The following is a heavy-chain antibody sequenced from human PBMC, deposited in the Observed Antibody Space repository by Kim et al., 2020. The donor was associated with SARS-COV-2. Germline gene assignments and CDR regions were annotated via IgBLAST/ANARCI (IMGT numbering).Heavy chain of an antibody. CDR3: ARGHANS. J-gene: IGHJ4*02. CDR2: DSSAN. D-gene: IGHD1-1*01. Sequence: DSSANFYVDSVRGRFTISRDTAKNSLYLQMNSLRAEDMAVYYCARGHANSWGQGTLVAVSS. V-gene: IGHV3-7*01.